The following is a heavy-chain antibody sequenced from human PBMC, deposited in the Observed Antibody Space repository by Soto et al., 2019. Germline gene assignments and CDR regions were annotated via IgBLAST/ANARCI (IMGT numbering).Heavy chain of an antibody. Sequence: QVHLVQSGAEVKKPGASVKVSCKGSGYAFTTYGITWVRQAPGQGLEWMGWISAHNGNTNYAQKLQGRVTMTRDTATSTAYMELRSLKSDDTAVYYCARGRHGDSWGQGALVPVSS. CDR2: ISAHNGNT. CDR3: ARGRHGDS. D-gene: IGHD3-10*01. J-gene: IGHJ1*01. CDR1: GYAFTTYG. V-gene: IGHV1-18*01.